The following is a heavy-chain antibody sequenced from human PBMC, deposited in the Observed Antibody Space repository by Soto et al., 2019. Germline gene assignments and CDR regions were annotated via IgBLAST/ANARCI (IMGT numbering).Heavy chain of an antibody. J-gene: IGHJ4*02. CDR3: VRDSPSGSTFSGYDGIDY. CDR2: IIPPLDTT. D-gene: IGHD5-12*01. CDR1: GGTFSNDI. V-gene: IGHV1-69*08. Sequence: QVQLVQSGAEVKKPGSSVKVSCKTSGGTFSNDIITWVRQAPGQGLEWMGRIIPPLDTTNYAQKFQGRVTITADKSTRTDYMELNSLRSEDTAVYYCVRDSPSGSTFSGYDGIDYWGQGNLVTVSS.